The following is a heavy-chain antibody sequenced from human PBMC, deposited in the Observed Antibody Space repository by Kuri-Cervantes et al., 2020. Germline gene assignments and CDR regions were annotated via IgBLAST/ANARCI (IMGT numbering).Heavy chain of an antibody. D-gene: IGHD3-22*01. J-gene: IGHJ4*02. Sequence: SETLSLTCTVSGGSISSSSYYWGWIRQPPGKGLEWIGSIYYSGSTYYNPSLKSRVTISVDTSKNQFSLKLSSVTAADTAVYYCARLRADSSGYYWSYYFDYWGQGTLVTV. CDR2: IYYSGST. CDR3: ARLRADSSGYYWSYYFDY. V-gene: IGHV4-39*01. CDR1: GGSISSSSYY.